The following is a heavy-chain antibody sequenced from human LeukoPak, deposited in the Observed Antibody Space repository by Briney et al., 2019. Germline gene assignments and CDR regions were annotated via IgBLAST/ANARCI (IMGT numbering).Heavy chain of an antibody. CDR1: GYSITSGYY. CDR2: INDSVST. J-gene: IGHJ4*02. CDR3: ARDGPTGYHDY. V-gene: IGHV4-38-2*02. Sequence: SETLSLTCTVSGYSITSGYYWGWSRPSPGKGLEWIGSINDSVSTYYNPSLKSRVTISVDTSNDHFSRKLNSVTAADTAVYYGARDGPTGYHDYWGQGNLVTVSS. D-gene: IGHD3-9*01.